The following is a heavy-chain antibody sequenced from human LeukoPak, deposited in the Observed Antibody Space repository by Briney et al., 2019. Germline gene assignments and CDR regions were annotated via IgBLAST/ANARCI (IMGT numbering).Heavy chain of an antibody. CDR3: VRGGYYPLDY. D-gene: IGHD5-18*01. CDR2: IYTSGST. V-gene: IGHV4-61*02. Sequence: SETLSLTCTVSGGSISSGSYYWSWIRQPAGKGLEWIGRIYTSGSTNYNPSLKSRVTISVDTSKNQFSLKLSSVTAADTAVYYCVRGGYYPLDYWGQGTLVTVSS. CDR1: GGSISSGSYY. J-gene: IGHJ4*02.